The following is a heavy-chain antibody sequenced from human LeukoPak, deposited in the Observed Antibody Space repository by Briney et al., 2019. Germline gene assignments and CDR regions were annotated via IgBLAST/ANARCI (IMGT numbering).Heavy chain of an antibody. CDR1: GFSFSDYA. CDR3: ARDYYGSGSPGDYMDV. CDR2: ITGSGQTK. D-gene: IGHD3-10*01. Sequence: GGSLRLSCLVSGFSFSDYAMSWVRRAPGKGLEWVSAITGSGQTKYYTDSVKGRFTMSRDNSKNTLYLQMNSLRAEDTAVYYCARDYYGSGSPGDYMDVWGKGTTVTVSS. V-gene: IGHV3-23*01. J-gene: IGHJ6*03.